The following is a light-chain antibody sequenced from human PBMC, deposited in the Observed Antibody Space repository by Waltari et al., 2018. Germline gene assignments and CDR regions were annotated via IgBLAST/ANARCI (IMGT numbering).Light chain of an antibody. CDR2: DAS. V-gene: IGKV3-20*01. J-gene: IGKJ1*01. CDR3: QKYGALPAT. CDR1: QSVRRT. Sequence: DIVLTQSPGTLSVSPGARATLSCRASQSVRRTLAWYQQKPGQAPRLLIYDASTRATGVPDMVSGSGFGTDFSITISRLEPEDCAVYDCQKYGALPATFGQGTKVEIK.